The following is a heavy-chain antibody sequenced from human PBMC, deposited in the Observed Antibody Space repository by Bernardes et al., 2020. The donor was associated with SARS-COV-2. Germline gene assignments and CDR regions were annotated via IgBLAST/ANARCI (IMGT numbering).Heavy chain of an antibody. CDR2: INQSGNT. CDR3: VRGVGDSSGFSGYDH. Sequence: SAVLSPTCAVYGGTFSGHYWTWTRRPPGKGLEWIGEINQSGNTNYNRSLKSRVSISIDTSKNQFSLKLTSVTAADTAMYYCVRGVGDSSGFSGYDHWGQGTLVTVSS. V-gene: IGHV4-34*01. CDR1: GGTFSGHY. J-gene: IGHJ4*02. D-gene: IGHD3-22*01.